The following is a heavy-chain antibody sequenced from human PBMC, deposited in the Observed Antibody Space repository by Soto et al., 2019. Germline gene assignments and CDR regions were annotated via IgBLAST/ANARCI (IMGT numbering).Heavy chain of an antibody. CDR1: GGYIRSNNW. D-gene: IGHD1-26*01. CDR3: ARVYSGSYSDY. CDR2: IFQSGST. V-gene: IGHV4-4*02. Sequence: SETLSLTCAVSGGYIRSNNWWSWVRQPPGKGLEWIGEIFQSGSTNYNPSLKTRVTISVDKSKNQFSLKLSSVTAAETAVYYCARVYSGSYSDYWGQGTLVTVSS. J-gene: IGHJ4*02.